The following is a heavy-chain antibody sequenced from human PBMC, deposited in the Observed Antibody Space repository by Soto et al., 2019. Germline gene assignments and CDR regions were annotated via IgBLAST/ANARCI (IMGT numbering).Heavy chain of an antibody. Sequence: PSETLSLTCSVSGVSMRNSYWTWIRQSAGKGLEWIGRISTSGNTNYNPSLNSRLTMSVDTSKNQVSLKLTSVTAADTAVYYCAREGGVPALGDPWGQGTLVTVSS. CDR2: ISTSGNT. V-gene: IGHV4-4*07. CDR3: AREGGVPALGDP. J-gene: IGHJ5*02. CDR1: GVSMRNSY. D-gene: IGHD3-16*01.